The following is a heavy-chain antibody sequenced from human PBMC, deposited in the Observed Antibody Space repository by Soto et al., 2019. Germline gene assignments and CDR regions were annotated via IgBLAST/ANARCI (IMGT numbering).Heavy chain of an antibody. CDR2: INPNSGGT. D-gene: IGHD3-10*01. CDR1: GYTFTGYY. CDR3: ARGPITRLCMDV. J-gene: IGHJ6*02. Sequence: ASVKVSCKASGYTFTGYYMHWVRQAPGQGLEWMGWINPNSGGTNYAQKFQGWVTMTRDTSISTAYMELSRLRSDVTAVYYCARGPITRLCMDVWGQGTTVTVSS. V-gene: IGHV1-2*04.